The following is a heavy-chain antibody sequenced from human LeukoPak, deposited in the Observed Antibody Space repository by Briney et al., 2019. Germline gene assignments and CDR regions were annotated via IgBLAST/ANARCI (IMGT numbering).Heavy chain of an antibody. Sequence: PSETLSLTCAVYGGSFSGYYWSWIRQPPGKGLEWIGEINHSGSTNYNPSLKSRVTISVDTSKNQFFLKLSSVTAADTAVYYCARGQSRGVRGVIISRYWFDPWGQGTLVTVSS. J-gene: IGHJ5*02. V-gene: IGHV4-34*01. D-gene: IGHD3-10*01. CDR1: GGSFSGYY. CDR3: ARGQSRGVRGVIISRYWFDP. CDR2: INHSGST.